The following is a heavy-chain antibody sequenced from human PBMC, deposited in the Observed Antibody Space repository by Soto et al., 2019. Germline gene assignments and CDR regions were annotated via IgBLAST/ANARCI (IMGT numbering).Heavy chain of an antibody. D-gene: IGHD1-1*01. CDR1: GFTFSSYW. J-gene: IGHJ6*02. Sequence: QPGGSLRLSCAASGFTFSSYWMHWVRQAPGKGLVWVSRINSDGSSTSYADSVKGRFTISRDNAKNTLYLQMNSLRAEDTAVYYCASTTQSYYYGMDVWGQGTTVTI. CDR3: ASTTQSYYYGMDV. V-gene: IGHV3-74*01. CDR2: INSDGSST.